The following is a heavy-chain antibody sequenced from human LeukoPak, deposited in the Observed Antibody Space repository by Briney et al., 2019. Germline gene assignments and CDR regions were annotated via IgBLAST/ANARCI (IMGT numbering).Heavy chain of an antibody. Sequence: GGSLRLSCAASGFTFSSYSMNWVRQAPGKGLEWVSSISSSSSYIYYADSVKGRFTVSRDNAKNSLYLQMNSLRAEDTAVYYCARELSAARTIIYYYYYGMDVWGQGTTVTVSS. J-gene: IGHJ6*02. D-gene: IGHD6-13*01. CDR3: ARELSAARTIIYYYYYGMDV. CDR2: ISSSSSYI. CDR1: GFTFSSYS. V-gene: IGHV3-21*01.